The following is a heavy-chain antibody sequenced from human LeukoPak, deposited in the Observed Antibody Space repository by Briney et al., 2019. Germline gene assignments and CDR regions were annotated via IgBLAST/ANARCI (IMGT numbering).Heavy chain of an antibody. J-gene: IGHJ4*02. Sequence: SETLSLTCTVSGGSISSYYWSWVRQPAGKGLEWIGSIYYSGSTYYNPSLKSRVTISVDTSKNQFSLKLSSVTAAAPPGYNVARGLYSRGWFNYFDYWGQGTLITVSS. CDR3: ARGLYSRGWFNYFDY. V-gene: IGHV4-4*07. D-gene: IGHD6-19*01. CDR2: IYYSGST. CDR1: GGSISSYY.